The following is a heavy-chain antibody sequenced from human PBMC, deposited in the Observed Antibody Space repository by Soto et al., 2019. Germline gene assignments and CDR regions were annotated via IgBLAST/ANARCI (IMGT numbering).Heavy chain of an antibody. CDR2: INHSGST. CDR3: ARGGTHYDFWSGYYPQGPLFDY. V-gene: IGHV4-34*01. J-gene: IGHJ4*02. Sequence: SETLSLTCAVYGGSFSGYYWSWIRQPPGKGLEWIGEINHSGSTNYNPSLKSRVTISVDTSKNHFSLKLSSVTAADTAVYYCARGGTHYDFWSGYYPQGPLFDYWGQGTLVTVSS. CDR1: GGSFSGYY. D-gene: IGHD3-3*01.